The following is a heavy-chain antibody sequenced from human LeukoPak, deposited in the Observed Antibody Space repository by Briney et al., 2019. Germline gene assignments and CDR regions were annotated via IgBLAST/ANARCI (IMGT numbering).Heavy chain of an antibody. Sequence: GGSLRLSCAASGFTFSSYGMHWVRQAPGKGLEWVAFIRYNGSNKYYADSVKGRFTISRDNSKNTLYLQMNGMRAEDTAVYYCAKDLGDSSSSKCDYWGQGTLVTVSS. V-gene: IGHV3-30*02. CDR2: IRYNGSNK. CDR3: AKDLGDSSSSKCDY. D-gene: IGHD6-6*01. J-gene: IGHJ4*02. CDR1: GFTFSSYG.